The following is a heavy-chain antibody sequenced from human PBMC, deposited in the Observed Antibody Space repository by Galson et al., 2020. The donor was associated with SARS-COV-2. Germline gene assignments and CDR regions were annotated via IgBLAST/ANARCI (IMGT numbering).Heavy chain of an antibody. CDR2: INHSGTT. J-gene: IGHJ6*03. CDR3: ARACRDTSSWCTGYYYDYMDV. D-gene: IGHD6-13*01. V-gene: IGHV4-34*01. CDR1: GGSFSGHY. Sequence: SETLSLTCGVYGGSFSGHYWTWIRQPPGKGLEWIGEINHSGTTNFNTSLKSRVSMSVDTSKNQFSLKLTSVTAADAAVYYCARACRDTSSWCTGYYYDYMDVWGKGITVTVSS.